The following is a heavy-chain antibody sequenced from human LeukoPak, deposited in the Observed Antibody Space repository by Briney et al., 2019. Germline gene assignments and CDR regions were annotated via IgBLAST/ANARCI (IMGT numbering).Heavy chain of an antibody. Sequence: GESLKISCKASGYTFTSYGISWVRQAPGQGLEWMGWISAYNGNTNYAQKLQGRVTMTTDTSTSTAYMELSSLRSEDTAVYYCAREWREGDAFDIWGQGTMVTVSS. D-gene: IGHD1-26*01. J-gene: IGHJ3*02. CDR2: ISAYNGNT. V-gene: IGHV1-18*01. CDR1: GYTFTSYG. CDR3: AREWREGDAFDI.